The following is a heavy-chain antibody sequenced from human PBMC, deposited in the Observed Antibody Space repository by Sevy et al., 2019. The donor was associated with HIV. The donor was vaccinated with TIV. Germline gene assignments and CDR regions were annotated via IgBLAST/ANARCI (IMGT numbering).Heavy chain of an antibody. CDR3: ARPYGSGSWEAFDV. V-gene: IGHV3-21*01. D-gene: IGHD3-10*01. Sequence: HGGSLRLSCTASGFSFSTYMMNWVRQAPGKGLEWVASISYSSNYIYYADSLKGRFTISRDNAKNSLFLQMNSLRAEDTAVYYCARPYGSGSWEAFDVWGQGTMVTVSS. CDR2: ISYSSNYI. CDR1: GFSFSTYM. J-gene: IGHJ3*01.